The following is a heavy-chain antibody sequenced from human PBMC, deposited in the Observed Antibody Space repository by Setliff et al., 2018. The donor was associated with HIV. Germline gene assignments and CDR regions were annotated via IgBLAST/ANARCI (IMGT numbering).Heavy chain of an antibody. V-gene: IGHV1-18*01. CDR1: GYTFSDYG. CDR3: ARSDWGSKDDY. Sequence: ASVKVSCKASGYTFSDYGISWVRQAPGQGLEWMGWISAHNGRINYAQKFQGRFTFSRDDSKGIAYLQMNSLKTEDTAVYYCARSDWGSKDDYWGQGTLVTVSS. J-gene: IGHJ4*02. D-gene: IGHD7-27*01. CDR2: ISAHNGRI.